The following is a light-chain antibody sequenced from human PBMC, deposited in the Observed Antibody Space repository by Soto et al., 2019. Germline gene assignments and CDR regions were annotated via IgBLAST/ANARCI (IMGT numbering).Light chain of an antibody. J-gene: IGKJ4*01. CDR2: DAS. CDR1: QSVSSD. CDR3: QQRSSWPLA. V-gene: IGKV3-11*01. Sequence: EIVLTQSPVTLSLFRGERATLSCRASQSVSSDLAWYQQKPGQAPRLLIYDASNRVTGIPARFSGSGSGTDFTLTISSLEPEDFAVYYCQQRSSWPLAFGGGTKVEIK.